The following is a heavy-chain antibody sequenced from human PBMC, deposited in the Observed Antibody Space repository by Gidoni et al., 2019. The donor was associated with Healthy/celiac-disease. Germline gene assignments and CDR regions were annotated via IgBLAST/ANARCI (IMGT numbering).Heavy chain of an antibody. J-gene: IGHJ5*02. V-gene: IGHV4-61*02. D-gene: IGHD3-22*01. CDR1: GGSLSSGSYY. CDR2: IYTSGST. Sequence: QVQLQESGPGLVKPSQTLSLTCTVSGGSLSSGSYYWSWIRQPAGKGLEWIGRIYTSGSTNYNPSLKSRVTMSVDTSKNQFSLKLSSVTAADTAVYYCARVAWYYYDSSGPGWFDPWGQGTLVTVSS. CDR3: ARVAWYYYDSSGPGWFDP.